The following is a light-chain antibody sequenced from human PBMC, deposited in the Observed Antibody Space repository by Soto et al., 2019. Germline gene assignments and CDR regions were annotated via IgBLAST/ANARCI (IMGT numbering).Light chain of an antibody. V-gene: IGKV1-39*01. Sequence: DIQMTQSPSSLSASVGDRVTITCRASQSISSYLDWYRQKPGKAPKLLIYAASSLQSGVPSRFSGSGSGTEFTLTISSLQPEDFATYYCQQSYSTPLTFGGGTKVDIK. CDR2: AAS. CDR3: QQSYSTPLT. J-gene: IGKJ4*01. CDR1: QSISSY.